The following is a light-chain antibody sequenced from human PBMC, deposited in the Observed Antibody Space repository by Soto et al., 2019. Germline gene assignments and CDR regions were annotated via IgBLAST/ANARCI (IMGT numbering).Light chain of an antibody. CDR2: DVS. Sequence: QSALTQPASVSGSPGQSITITCTGTGRDVGGFNYVSWYQQYPGKAPKLMIYDVSYRPSGVSNRFSGSKSGNTASLSISGLQAEDEAEYYCSSYTSSSILYVFGTGTMVTVL. V-gene: IGLV2-14*01. CDR3: SSYTSSSILYV. CDR1: GRDVGGFNY. J-gene: IGLJ1*01.